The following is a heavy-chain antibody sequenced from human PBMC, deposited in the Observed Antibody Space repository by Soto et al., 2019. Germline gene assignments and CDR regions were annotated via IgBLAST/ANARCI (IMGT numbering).Heavy chain of an antibody. CDR1: GYTFTSYY. CDR2: MNPNSGNT. D-gene: IGHD6-13*01. CDR3: ARGRKGSSWSLRTGGMDV. Sequence: ASVNVSCKSSGYTFTSYYINWVRQATGQGLEWMGWMNPNSGNTGYAQKFQGRVTMTRNTSISTAYMELSSLRSEDTAVYYCARGRKGSSWSLRTGGMDVWGQGTTVTVSS. V-gene: IGHV1-8*01. J-gene: IGHJ6*02.